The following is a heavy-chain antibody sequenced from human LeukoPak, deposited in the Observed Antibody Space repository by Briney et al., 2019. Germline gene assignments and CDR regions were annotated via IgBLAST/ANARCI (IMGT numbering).Heavy chain of an antibody. J-gene: IGHJ5*02. D-gene: IGHD3-22*01. CDR1: GGSISSGDYY. V-gene: IGHV4-30-4*01. CDR3: ARTQLDYYDSSGYPYWFDP. CDR2: IYYSGST. Sequence: SETLSLTCTVSGGSISSGDYYWSWIRQPPGKGLEWIGYIYYSGSTYYNPSLKSRVTISVDTSKNQFSLKLSSVTAADTAVYYCARTQLDYYDSSGYPYWFDPWGQGTLVTVSS.